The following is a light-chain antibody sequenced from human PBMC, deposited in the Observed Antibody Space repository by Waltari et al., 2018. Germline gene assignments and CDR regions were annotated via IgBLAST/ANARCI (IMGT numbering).Light chain of an antibody. V-gene: IGLV1-51*01. CDR2: DNN. CDR3: GTWDASLSVVV. J-gene: IGLJ2*01. Sequence: QSVLTQPPSVSAASGQKVTISCSGSNSNIGNNYVSWYRQLPGTAPKLLIYDNNTRPSGIPDRVSGSKSGTSATLGITGLQTGDEADYYCGTWDASLSVVVFGGGTKLTVL. CDR1: NSNIGNNY.